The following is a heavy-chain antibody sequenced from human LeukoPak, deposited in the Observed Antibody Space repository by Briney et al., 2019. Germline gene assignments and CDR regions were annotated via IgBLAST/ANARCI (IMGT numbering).Heavy chain of an antibody. V-gene: IGHV3-21*01. CDR2: ISSSSSCI. CDR1: GFTFSSYS. Sequence: GGSLRLSCAASGFTFSSYSMNWVRQAPGKGLEWVSSISSSSSCIYYADSVKGRFTISRDNAKNSLYLQMNSLRAEDTAVYYCARGWRDVAVAGTGIDYWGQGTLVTVSS. J-gene: IGHJ4*02. D-gene: IGHD6-19*01. CDR3: ARGWRDVAVAGTGIDY.